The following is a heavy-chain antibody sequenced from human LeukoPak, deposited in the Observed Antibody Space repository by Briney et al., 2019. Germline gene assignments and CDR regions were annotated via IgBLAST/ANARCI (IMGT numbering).Heavy chain of an antibody. CDR3: ARVAGDWLFLGSGPPSNWFDP. Sequence: GGSLRLSCAASGFTFSSYAMNWVRQASGKGLEWVSAISGSGGSTYYADSVKGRFTISRDNSKNTLYLQMNSLRAEDTAVYYCARVAGDWLFLGSGPPSNWFDPWGQGTLVTVSS. CDR2: ISGSGGST. V-gene: IGHV3-23*01. D-gene: IGHD3/OR15-3a*01. CDR1: GFTFSSYA. J-gene: IGHJ5*02.